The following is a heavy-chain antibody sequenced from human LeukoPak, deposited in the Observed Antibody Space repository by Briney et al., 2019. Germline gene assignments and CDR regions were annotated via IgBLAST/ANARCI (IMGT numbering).Heavy chain of an antibody. CDR1: GGSISSYY. D-gene: IGHD6-13*01. CDR3: AREAAAGNDY. Sequence: SETLSLTCTVSGGSISSYYWSWIRQPPGKGLEWIGYIYYSGSTNYNPSLKSRVTISVDTSKNQFSLKLSSVTAADTAVYYCAREAAAGNDYWGQGTLVTVSS. V-gene: IGHV4-59*12. CDR2: IYYSGST. J-gene: IGHJ4*02.